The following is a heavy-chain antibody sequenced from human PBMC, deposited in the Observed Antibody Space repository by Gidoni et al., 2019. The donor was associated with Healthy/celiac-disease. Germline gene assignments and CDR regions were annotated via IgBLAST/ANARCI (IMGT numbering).Heavy chain of an antibody. CDR2: IYYSGST. D-gene: IGHD3-10*01. Sequence: QVQLQESGPGLVKPSETLSLTCTVSGGSISSYYWSWIRQPPGKGLEWIGYIYYSGSTNYNPPLKSRVTISVDTSKNQFSLKLSSVTAADTAVYYCARDLWRGWFDPWGQGTLVTVSS. CDR3: ARDLWRGWFDP. J-gene: IGHJ5*02. V-gene: IGHV4-59*01. CDR1: GGSISSYY.